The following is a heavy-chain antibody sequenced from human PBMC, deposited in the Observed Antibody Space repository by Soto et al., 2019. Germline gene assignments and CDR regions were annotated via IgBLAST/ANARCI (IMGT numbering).Heavy chain of an antibody. D-gene: IGHD6-6*01. CDR3: ARGGSSSEDGMDV. J-gene: IGHJ6*02. CDR1: GGSISSSNW. CDR2: IDHSGST. Sequence: QVQLQESGPRLVKPSGTLSLTCGVSGGSISSSNWWNWVRQPPGKGLEWIGEIDHSGSTNYNPSLKSRVTILVDKSKNQFSLKLSSVTAADTAVYYCARGGSSSEDGMDVWGQGTTVTVSS. V-gene: IGHV4-4*02.